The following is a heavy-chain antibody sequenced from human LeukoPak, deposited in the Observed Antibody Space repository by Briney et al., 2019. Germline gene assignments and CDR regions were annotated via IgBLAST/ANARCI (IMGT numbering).Heavy chain of an antibody. D-gene: IGHD3-10*01. CDR3: ARDGSLLDLWFGGFPRYYFDY. V-gene: IGHV3-21*01. Sequence: KAGGSLRLSCAASGFTFSSYSMNWVRQAPGKGLEWVSSISSSSSYIYYADSVKGRFTISRDNAKNSLYLQMNSLRAEDTAVYYCARDGSLLDLWFGGFPRYYFDYWGQGTLVTVSS. J-gene: IGHJ4*02. CDR2: ISSSSSYI. CDR1: GFTFSSYS.